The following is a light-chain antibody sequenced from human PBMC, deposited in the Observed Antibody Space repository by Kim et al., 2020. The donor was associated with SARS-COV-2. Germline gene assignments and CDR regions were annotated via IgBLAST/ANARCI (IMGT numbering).Light chain of an antibody. V-gene: IGKV3-20*01. CDR1: QSVSSSY. CDR3: QQYGSSPLYT. J-gene: IGKJ2*01. Sequence: EIVLTQSPGTLSLSPGERATLSCRASQSVSSSYLAWYQQKPGQAPRLLIYDASSRPTGIPDRFSGSGSGTDFTLTISRLEPEDFAVYYCQQYGSSPLYTFGQRTKLEI. CDR2: DAS.